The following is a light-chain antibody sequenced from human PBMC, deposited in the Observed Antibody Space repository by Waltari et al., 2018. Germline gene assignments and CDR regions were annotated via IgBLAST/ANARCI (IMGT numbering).Light chain of an antibody. CDR1: SSDVGSYNL. V-gene: IGLV2-23*02. J-gene: IGLJ3*02. Sequence: QSALTQPASVSGSPEQSITISCTGTSSDVGSYNLVSWYQQHPGKAPKLMIYEVSKRPSGVSNRFSGSKSGNTASLTISGLQAEDEADYYCCSYAGSLWVFGGGTKLTVL. CDR2: EVS. CDR3: CSYAGSLWV.